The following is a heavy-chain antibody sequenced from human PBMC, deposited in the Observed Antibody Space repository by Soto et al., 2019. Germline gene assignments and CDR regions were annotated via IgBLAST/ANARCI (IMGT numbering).Heavy chain of an antibody. CDR3: ARTYSGYDSEFAY. V-gene: IGHV3-21*01. Sequence: EVQLVESGGGLVKPGGSLRLSCAASGFTFSSYSMNWVRQAPGKGLEWVSSISSSSSYIYYADSVKGRFTISRDNAKNPLYLQMNSLRAEDTAVYYCARTYSGYDSEFAYGGQGPLVTVSS. J-gene: IGHJ4*02. CDR1: GFTFSSYS. CDR2: ISSSSSYI. D-gene: IGHD5-12*01.